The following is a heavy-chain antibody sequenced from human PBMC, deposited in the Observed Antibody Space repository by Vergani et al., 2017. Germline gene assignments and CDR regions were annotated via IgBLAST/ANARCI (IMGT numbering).Heavy chain of an antibody. V-gene: IGHV4-4*03. CDR1: GDSFRRNKW. D-gene: IGHD2-15*01. CDR3: AREPKSYCSGGSCFSVWGAFDI. J-gene: IGHJ3*02. CDR2: ISHSGST. Sequence: QVQLQESGPGLVKPPGTLSLTCAVSGDSFRRNKWWTWVRQSPGKTLEWIGEISHSGSTNYNPSLKGRVTLPLDPSKNQFPLRLSSVTAADTAVYYCAREPKSYCSGGSCFSVWGAFDIWGRGTTVTVSS.